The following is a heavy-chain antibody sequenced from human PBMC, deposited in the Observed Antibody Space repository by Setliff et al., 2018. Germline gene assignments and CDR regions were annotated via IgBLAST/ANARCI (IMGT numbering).Heavy chain of an antibody. V-gene: IGHV4-59*08. CDR2: FYHSGSM. CDR1: GGSISSSY. D-gene: IGHD6-13*01. CDR3: ARRGYSSNWYGDDAFDV. J-gene: IGHJ3*01. Sequence: SETLSLTCTVSGGSISSSYWSWIRQPPGKGLEWIGYFYHSGSMNYNPSLKGRVTMSVDTSNNQLSLKLTSVSAADTAVYYCARRGYSSNWYGDDAFDVWGHGTMVTVSS.